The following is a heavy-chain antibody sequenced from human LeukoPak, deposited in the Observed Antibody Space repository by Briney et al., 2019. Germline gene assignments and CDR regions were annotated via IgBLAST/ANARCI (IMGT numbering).Heavy chain of an antibody. CDR3: ARPDSSFYIDYYYYGMDV. CDR2: INPSGGST. J-gene: IGHJ6*02. Sequence: GASVKVSCTASVYTFTIYYMHWVRQAPGQGLEWMGIINPSGGSTSYAQKFQGRVTMTRDTSTSTVYMELSSLRSEDTAVYYCARPDSSFYIDYYYYGMDVWGQGTTVTVSS. V-gene: IGHV1-46*01. CDR1: VYTFTIYY. D-gene: IGHD3-22*01.